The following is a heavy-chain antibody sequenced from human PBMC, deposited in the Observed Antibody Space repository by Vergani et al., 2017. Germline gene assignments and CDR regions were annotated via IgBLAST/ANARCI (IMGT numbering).Heavy chain of an antibody. CDR3: ARDELGATSWFGFDP. Sequence: QVRLQESGPGLLKPSQTLSLTCTVSGGSISGGGYYWNWIRQRPGKGLEWIGYIHNSGSTYYKPSLESRLTLSLDTSKNQFSLKLSSVTAADTAVYYCARDELGATSWFGFDPWGQGTLVTVSS. J-gene: IGHJ5*02. CDR2: IHNSGST. V-gene: IGHV4-31*03. D-gene: IGHD1-26*01. CDR1: GGSISGGGYY.